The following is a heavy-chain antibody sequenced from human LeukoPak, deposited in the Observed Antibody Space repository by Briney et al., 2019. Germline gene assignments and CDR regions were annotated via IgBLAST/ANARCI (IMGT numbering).Heavy chain of an antibody. V-gene: IGHV1-2*04. J-gene: IGHJ4*02. Sequence: ASVKVSCKASGYTFTGYYMHWVRQAPGQGLEWMGWINPNSGGTNYARKFQGWVTMTRDTSISTAYMELSRLRSDDTAVYYCARDRHGYSYAMYYFDYWGQGTLVTVSS. D-gene: IGHD5-18*01. CDR1: GYTFTGYY. CDR2: INPNSGGT. CDR3: ARDRHGYSYAMYYFDY.